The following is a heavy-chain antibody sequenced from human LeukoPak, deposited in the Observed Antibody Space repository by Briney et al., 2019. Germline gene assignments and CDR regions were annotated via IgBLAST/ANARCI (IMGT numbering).Heavy chain of an antibody. V-gene: IGHV1-69*13. CDR2: IIPIFGTA. D-gene: IGHD5-18*01. CDR3: AIAVDTAMPSLFDY. J-gene: IGHJ4*02. Sequence: ASVKVSCKASGGTFSCYAISWVRPAPGQGLEWMGGIIPIFGTANYAQKFQGRVTITADESTSTAYMELSSLRSEDTAAYYCAIAVDTAMPSLFDYWGQGTLVTVSS. CDR1: GGTFSCYA.